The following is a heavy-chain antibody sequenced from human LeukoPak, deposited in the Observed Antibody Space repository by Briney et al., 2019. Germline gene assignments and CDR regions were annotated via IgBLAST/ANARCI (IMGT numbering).Heavy chain of an antibody. Sequence: GGSLRLSCAASEFTFSSYGMHWVRQAPGKGLXXXAVISYDGSNKYYADSVKGRFTISRDNSKNTLYLQMNSLRAEDTAVYYCAKGGWFGELPYYYFDYWGQGTLVTVSS. D-gene: IGHD3-10*01. CDR2: ISYDGSNK. CDR3: AKGGWFGELPYYYFDY. CDR1: EFTFSSYG. J-gene: IGHJ4*02. V-gene: IGHV3-30*18.